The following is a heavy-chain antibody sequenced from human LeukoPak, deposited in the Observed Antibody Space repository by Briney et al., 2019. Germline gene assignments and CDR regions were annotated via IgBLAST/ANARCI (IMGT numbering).Heavy chain of an antibody. CDR2: IYHSGNT. V-gene: IGHV4-38-2*02. CDR1: DYSISNGYY. J-gene: IGHJ5*02. Sequence: SETLSLICSVSDYSISNGYYWGWVRQPPGKGLEWIGTIYHSGNTYYNPSLWSRVTISVDTSKNQFSLSLRSLTAADTAVYYCARVPGVYYDILTGYGSGWFDPWGQGTLVTVSS. CDR3: ARVPGVYYDILTGYGSGWFDP. D-gene: IGHD3-9*01.